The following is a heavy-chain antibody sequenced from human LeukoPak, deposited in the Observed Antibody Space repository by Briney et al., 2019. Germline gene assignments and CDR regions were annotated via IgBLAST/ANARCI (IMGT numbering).Heavy chain of an antibody. CDR3: AGHHPRNTVDF. V-gene: IGHV4-61*05. D-gene: IGHD2/OR15-2a*01. J-gene: IGHJ4*02. CDR1: GGSISSSSYY. Sequence: PSETLSLTCTVSGGSISSSSYYWGWIRQPPGTGLEWIAYISDIGSINYNPSLKSRVTISLDTSKNQFSLKLSSVTAADTAVYYCAGHHPRNTVDFWGQGTLVTVSS. CDR2: ISDIGSI.